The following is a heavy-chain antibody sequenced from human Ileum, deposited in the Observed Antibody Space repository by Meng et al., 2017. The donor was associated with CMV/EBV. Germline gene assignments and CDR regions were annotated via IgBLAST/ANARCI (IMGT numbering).Heavy chain of an antibody. D-gene: IGHD6-13*01. CDR2: IVVGSGNT. Sequence: SVKVSCKASGFTFTSSAVQWVRQARGQRLEWIGWIVVGSGNTNYAQKFQERVTITRDMSTSTAYMELSSLRSEDTAVYYCAAVFFGGAAAAGRFDYWGQGTLVTVSS. V-gene: IGHV1-58*01. CDR1: GFTFTSSA. CDR3: AAVFFGGAAAAGRFDY. J-gene: IGHJ4*02.